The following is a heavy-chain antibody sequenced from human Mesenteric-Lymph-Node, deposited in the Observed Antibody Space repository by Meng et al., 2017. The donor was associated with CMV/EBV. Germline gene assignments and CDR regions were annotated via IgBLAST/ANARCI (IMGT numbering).Heavy chain of an antibody. D-gene: IGHD3-3*01. J-gene: IGHJ4*02. CDR3: ARVGYDFWSGYYTEYYFDY. V-gene: IGHV3-74*01. Sequence: GESLKISCAASGFTFSSYWMHWVRQAPGKGPVWVSRINSDGSSTSYADSVKGRFTISRDNAKNTLYLQMNSLRAEDTAVYYCARVGYDFWSGYYTEYYFDYWGQGTLVTVSS. CDR2: INSDGSST. CDR1: GFTFSSYW.